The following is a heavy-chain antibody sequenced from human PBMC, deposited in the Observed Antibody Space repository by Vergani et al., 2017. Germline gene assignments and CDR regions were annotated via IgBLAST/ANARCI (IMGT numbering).Heavy chain of an antibody. D-gene: IGHD4-17*01. Sequence: QVKLQESGPGLLKPSQTLSLTCTVSGGSISSSSYYWGWIRQPPGKGLEWIGSIYYSGSTYYNPSLKSRVTISVDTSKNQFSLKLSSVTAADTAVYYCARRGGSTVTTDYWGQGTLVTVSS. V-gene: IGHV4-39*01. CDR3: ARRGGSTVTTDY. CDR2: IYYSGST. CDR1: GGSISSSSYY. J-gene: IGHJ4*02.